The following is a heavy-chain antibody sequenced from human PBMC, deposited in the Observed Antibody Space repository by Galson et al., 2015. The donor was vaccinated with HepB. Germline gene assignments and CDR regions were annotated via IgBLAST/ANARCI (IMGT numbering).Heavy chain of an antibody. CDR3: ARDHSSSSFYYYYYGMDV. CDR1: GFTFSSYW. J-gene: IGHJ6*02. D-gene: IGHD6-6*01. V-gene: IGHV3-7*03. Sequence: SLRLSCAASGFTFSSYWMSWVRQAPGKGLEWVANIKQDGSEKYYVDSVKGRFTISRDNAKNSLYLQMNSLRAEDTAVYYCARDHSSSSFYYYYYGMDVWGQGTTVTVSS. CDR2: IKQDGSEK.